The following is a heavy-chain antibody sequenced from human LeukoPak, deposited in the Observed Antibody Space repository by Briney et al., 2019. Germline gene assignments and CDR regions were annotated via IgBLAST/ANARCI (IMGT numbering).Heavy chain of an antibody. CDR2: IYYSGST. V-gene: IGHV4-59*08. Sequence: SETLSLTCTGSGGSISSYYWSWIRQPPGKGMEGIGYIYYSGSTNYNPSLKSRVTISVDTSKNQFSLKLSSVTAADTAVYYCARWNYYDSSGYRVFDLWGRGTLVTVSS. CDR3: ARWNYYDSSGYRVFDL. D-gene: IGHD3-22*01. J-gene: IGHJ2*01. CDR1: GGSISSYY.